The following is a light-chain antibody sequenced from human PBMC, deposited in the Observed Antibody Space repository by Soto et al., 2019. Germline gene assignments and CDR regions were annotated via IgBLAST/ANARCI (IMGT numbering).Light chain of an antibody. Sequence: DIQMTQSPSTLFASVGDTVTVTCRASQSIGRWLAWYQQKPGKAPKLLIFDASTLENVVPARFSGSRSGPEFSLTISSLQPDDFATYYCQQYYSYWTFGQGTKVDIK. CDR1: QSIGRW. V-gene: IGKV1-5*01. CDR2: DAS. J-gene: IGKJ1*01. CDR3: QQYYSYWT.